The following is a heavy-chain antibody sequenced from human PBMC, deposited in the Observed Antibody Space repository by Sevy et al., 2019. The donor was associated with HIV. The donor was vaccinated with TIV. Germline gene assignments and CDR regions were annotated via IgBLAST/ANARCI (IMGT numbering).Heavy chain of an antibody. J-gene: IGHJ4*02. CDR3: AAPAIYTGNFDASGGDY. V-gene: IGHV3-33*01. D-gene: IGHD1-26*01. CDR1: GFSFRSYG. Sequence: GGSLRLSCKASGFSFRSYGMHWVRQAPGKGLEWVAVIWHDGSMRHYADSVTGRFTISRDNSKDTLFLQIDRLRGDDTGVYYCAAPAIYTGNFDASGGDYWGQGTLVTVSS. CDR2: IWHDGSMR.